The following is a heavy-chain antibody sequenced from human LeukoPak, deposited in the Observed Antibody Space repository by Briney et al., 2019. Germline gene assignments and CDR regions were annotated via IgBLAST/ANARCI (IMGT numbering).Heavy chain of an antibody. CDR1: GFSFTNAW. J-gene: IGHJ5*02. Sequence: GSLRLSCAASGFSFTNAWMSWVRQPPGKGLEWIGEINHSGSTNYNPSLKSRVTISVDTSKNQFSLKLSSVTAADTAVYYCARGRRVAARRWFDPWGQGTLVTVSS. D-gene: IGHD6-6*01. CDR3: ARGRRVAARRWFDP. V-gene: IGHV4-4*02. CDR2: INHSGST.